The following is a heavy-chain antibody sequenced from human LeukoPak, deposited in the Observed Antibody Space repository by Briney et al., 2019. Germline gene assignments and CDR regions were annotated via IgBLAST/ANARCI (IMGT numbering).Heavy chain of an antibody. V-gene: IGHV6-1*01. J-gene: IGHJ5*02. CDR1: GDSVSSNNAA. Sequence: SQTLSLTCAITGDSVSSNNAAWNWIRQSPSRGLEWLGRTYHRSKWYNDYAVSVKSRIIINSDTSKNQFSLQLNSVTPEDTAVYYCAGVRGGGSGYEKSFDPWGQGTLVTVSS. D-gene: IGHD5-12*01. CDR2: TYHRSKWYN. CDR3: AGVRGGGSGYEKSFDP.